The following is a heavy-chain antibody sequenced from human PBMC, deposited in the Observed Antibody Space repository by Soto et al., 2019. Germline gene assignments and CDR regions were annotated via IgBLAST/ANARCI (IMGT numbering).Heavy chain of an antibody. J-gene: IGHJ4*02. CDR3: ARAFAAPMIVAYFDY. CDR1: GYTFTSYG. Sequence: QVQLVQSGAEVKKPGASVKVSCKAPGYTFTSYGISWVRQAPGQGLEWMGWISAYNGNTNYALKLQGRVTMTTDTSTSTAYMELRSLRSDDTAVYYCARAFAAPMIVAYFDYWGQGTLVTVSS. V-gene: IGHV1-18*01. D-gene: IGHD3-22*01. CDR2: ISAYNGNT.